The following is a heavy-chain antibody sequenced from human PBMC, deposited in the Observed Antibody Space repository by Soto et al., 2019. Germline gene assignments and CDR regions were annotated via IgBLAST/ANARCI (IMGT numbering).Heavy chain of an antibody. D-gene: IGHD3-10*01. CDR3: ARNLYNTGSFDH. Sequence: QVQLVQSGAEVKKPGASVKVSCKASGYTFTDYDINWVRQATGQGLEWMGWMTPNSGNTGYAQKFQGRATMTRDTSRSTAYMELNSLTSEDTAVYYCARNLYNTGSFDHWGQGTLVTVSS. CDR2: MTPNSGNT. J-gene: IGHJ4*02. V-gene: IGHV1-8*02. CDR1: GYTFTDYD.